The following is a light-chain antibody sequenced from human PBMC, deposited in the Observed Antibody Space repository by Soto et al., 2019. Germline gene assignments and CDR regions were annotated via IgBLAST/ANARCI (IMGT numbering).Light chain of an antibody. CDR3: MQALQTPPYT. CDR2: LGS. CDR1: QSLLHSNGYNY. V-gene: IGKV2-28*01. J-gene: IGKJ2*01. Sequence: DIVMTQSPLSLPVTPGEPASISCRSSQSLLHSNGYNYLDWYLQKPGQSPQLLIYLGSNRASGVPARFSGSGSGTDVTLKISRVEAEDVGVYYCMQALQTPPYTFGQGTKLEIK.